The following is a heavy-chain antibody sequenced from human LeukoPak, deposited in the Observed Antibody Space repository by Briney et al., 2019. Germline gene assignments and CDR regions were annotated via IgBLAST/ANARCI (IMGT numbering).Heavy chain of an antibody. V-gene: IGHV3-21*01. CDR2: VSTTGYYI. J-gene: IGHJ4*02. CDR1: GFTFSGYS. Sequence: PGGSLRLSCAASGFTFSGYSMNWVRQAPGKGLEWVSCVSTTGYYIYYADSVKGRFSISRDNAKNSLYLQMNSLRAEDTAVYYCARGGDCGTTSCYYFDFWGQGTRVTVSS. CDR3: ARGGDCGTTSCYYFDF. D-gene: IGHD2-2*01.